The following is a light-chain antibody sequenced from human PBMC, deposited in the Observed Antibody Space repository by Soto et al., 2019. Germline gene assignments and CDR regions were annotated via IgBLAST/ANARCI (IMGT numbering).Light chain of an antibody. V-gene: IGKV3-11*01. CDR2: DAS. J-gene: IGKJ5*01. Sequence: EIVLTQSPATLSLSPGERATLTCRASQSIKTLLAWYQQKPGQAPRLLIFDASNRATGIPARFSGSGSGTDFTLTISRLEPEDFAVYYCQQRSNWPITFGQGTRLDIK. CDR3: QQRSNWPIT. CDR1: QSIKTL.